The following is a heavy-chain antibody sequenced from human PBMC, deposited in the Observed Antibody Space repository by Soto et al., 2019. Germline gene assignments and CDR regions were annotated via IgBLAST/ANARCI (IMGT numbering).Heavy chain of an antibody. CDR3: ASRSNYDYIWGSSYYFDY. J-gene: IGHJ4*02. CDR1: GGSISSSSYY. D-gene: IGHD3-16*01. CDR2: IYYSGST. V-gene: IGHV4-39*01. Sequence: QLQLQESGPGLVKPSETLSLTCTVSGGSISSSSYYWGWIRQPPGKGLEWIGSIYYSGSTYYNPSLKSRVTISVDTSTNQFSLKLSSVTAADTAVYYCASRSNYDYIWGSSYYFDYWGQGTLVTVSS.